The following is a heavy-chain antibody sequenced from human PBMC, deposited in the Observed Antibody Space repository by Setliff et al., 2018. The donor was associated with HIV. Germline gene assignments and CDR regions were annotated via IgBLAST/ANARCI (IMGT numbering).Heavy chain of an antibody. CDR1: GFAFSSHA. V-gene: IGHV3-23*01. CDR2: ISGSGVST. Sequence: GGSLRLSCAASGFAFSSHAMNWVRQAPGKGLEWVSAISGSGVSTYYADSVKGRFTISRDNSKNTLYLQLTSLRAEDTAVYYCATSPAAVTPRYFDFWGQGTLVTVSS. J-gene: IGHJ4*02. D-gene: IGHD4-17*01. CDR3: ATSPAAVTPRYFDF.